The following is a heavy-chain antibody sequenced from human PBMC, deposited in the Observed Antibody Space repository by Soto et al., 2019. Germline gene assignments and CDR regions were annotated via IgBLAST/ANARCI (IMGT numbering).Heavy chain of an antibody. D-gene: IGHD1-1*01. CDR3: ARDRSAGDYFYYGMDV. V-gene: IGHV3-33*01. Sequence: QEQLVESGGGVVQPGRSLRLSCAASGITFNRNGMHWVRQAPGKGLEWVAVIWYDGSKTGYSDSVKGRFTISRDNAKNTLYLQMNRVRAEDTAIYYCARDRSAGDYFYYGMDVWGQGTMVTVSS. CDR2: IWYDGSKT. CDR1: GITFNRNG. J-gene: IGHJ6*02.